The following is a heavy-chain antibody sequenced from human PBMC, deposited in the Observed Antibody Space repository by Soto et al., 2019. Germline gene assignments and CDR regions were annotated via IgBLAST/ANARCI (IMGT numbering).Heavy chain of an antibody. CDR2: IVASGTT. Sequence: EVQLLESGGGLVQPGGSLRLSCAASGFTFSGYSMSWARQAPGKGLDWVSSIVASGTTYYADSVTGRFTISRDNSKNTLYLQMNSLRVEDTAVYYCIRAGRTCDYWGQGTLVTFSS. CDR3: IRAGRTCDY. J-gene: IGHJ4*02. V-gene: IGHV3-23*01. CDR1: GFTFSGYS. D-gene: IGHD6-13*01.